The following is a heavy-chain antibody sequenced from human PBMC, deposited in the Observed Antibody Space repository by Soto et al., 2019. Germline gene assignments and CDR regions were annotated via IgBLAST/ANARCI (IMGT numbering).Heavy chain of an antibody. V-gene: IGHV3-23*01. Sequence: EVQLLESGGGLVQPGGSLRLSCAASGFTFSNNAMRWVRQAPGKGLEWVSLIGDSGGMPYYPEYVKGRFTISRDTSRNTLYLQMNSLRVEDTAVYYCAKVISTGIHRGYLDYWGQGTLVAVSS. CDR3: AKVISTGIHRGYLDY. CDR1: GFTFSNNA. CDR2: IGDSGGMP. J-gene: IGHJ4*02. D-gene: IGHD3-10*01.